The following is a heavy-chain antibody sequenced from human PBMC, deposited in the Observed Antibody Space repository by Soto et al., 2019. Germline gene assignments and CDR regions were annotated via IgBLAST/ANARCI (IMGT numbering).Heavy chain of an antibody. J-gene: IGHJ4*01. CDR3: AKDLTPIQLWPSSFDF. Sequence: GGSLRLSCVASGFTFSRFAMSWVRQAPGKGLEWVSTISPPGGTTFYADSARGRFTISRDNSKNTLYLELNSLRAEDTAIYYCAKDLTPIQLWPSSFDFWRHGTLVTVSS. CDR1: GFTFSRFA. CDR2: ISPPGGTT. D-gene: IGHD5-18*01. V-gene: IGHV3-23*01.